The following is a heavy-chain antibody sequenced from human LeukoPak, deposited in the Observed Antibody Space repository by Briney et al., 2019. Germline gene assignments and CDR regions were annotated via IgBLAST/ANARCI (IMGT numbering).Heavy chain of an antibody. CDR1: GGSISTYN. CDR3: ARVGYSGYDYRGYFDY. J-gene: IGHJ4*02. Sequence: PSETLSLTCTVSGGSISTYNWSWIRQPPGKGLEWIGYIYYTGSTNYNPSLKSRVTISVDTSKNQFSLKLSSVTAADTAVYYCARVGYSGYDYRGYFDYWGQGTLVTVSS. D-gene: IGHD5-12*01. V-gene: IGHV4-59*12. CDR2: IYYTGST.